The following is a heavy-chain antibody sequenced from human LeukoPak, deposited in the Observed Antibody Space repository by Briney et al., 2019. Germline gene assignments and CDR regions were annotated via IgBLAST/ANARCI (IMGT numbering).Heavy chain of an antibody. Sequence: SETLSLTCAVYGGSFSGYYWSWIRQPPGRGLGWIGELNHSGSTNYNPSPKSRVTISVDTSKNQFSLKLRSVTAADTAVYYCAECRTGKRKQLWPPYYYYYIDVWGKGTTLTVSS. CDR2: LNHSGST. D-gene: IGHD5-18*01. CDR3: AECRTGKRKQLWPPYYYYYIDV. CDR1: GGSFSGYY. J-gene: IGHJ6*03. V-gene: IGHV4-34*01.